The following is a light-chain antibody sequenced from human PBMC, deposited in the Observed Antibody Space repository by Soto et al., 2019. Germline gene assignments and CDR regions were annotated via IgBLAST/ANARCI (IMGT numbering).Light chain of an antibody. CDR1: QSVSSSY. CDR3: QLYGRSPRT. J-gene: IGKJ1*01. V-gene: IGKV3-20*01. Sequence: EMVWTQSPGTMSLSPGERATLYCRASQSVSSSYLAWYQQKSGQAPRLLIYGPSSRATGIPDGFSGSASGTDFTLTISRLVLEDFAVYYCQLYGRSPRTFGQGTKVEIQ. CDR2: GPS.